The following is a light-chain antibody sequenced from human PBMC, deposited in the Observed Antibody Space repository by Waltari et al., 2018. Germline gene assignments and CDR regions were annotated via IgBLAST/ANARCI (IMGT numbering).Light chain of an antibody. CDR2: GKN. J-gene: IGLJ2*01. CDR3: NSRDSSGNHVL. CDR1: SLRTYY. Sequence: SSELTQDPAVSVALGQTVRITCQGDSLRTYYASWYQQRPGQAPVLVIFGKNNLPSGIPDRFSGSSSGNTASLTISGAQAEDEADYYCNSRDSSGNHVLFGGGTKLTVL. V-gene: IGLV3-19*01.